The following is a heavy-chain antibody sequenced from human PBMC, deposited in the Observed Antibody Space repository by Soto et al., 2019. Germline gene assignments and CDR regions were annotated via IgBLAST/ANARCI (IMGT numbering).Heavy chain of an antibody. J-gene: IGHJ4*02. V-gene: IGHV4-38-2*02. CDR2: IYHSGNT. Sequence: SETLSLTXAVSGYSIRDGYFWAWIRQPPGEGLEWIGTIYHSGNTFYNPSLRGRVTMSLDTSNNHYSLSLRSLTAADTAVYYCARDAGTYRYYFDYWGQGTLVTVSS. CDR3: ARDAGTYRYYFDY. CDR1: GYSIRDGYF.